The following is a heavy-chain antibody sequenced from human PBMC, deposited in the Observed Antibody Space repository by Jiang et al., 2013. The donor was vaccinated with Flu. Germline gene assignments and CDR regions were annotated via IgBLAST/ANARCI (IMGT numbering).Heavy chain of an antibody. CDR3: ARHPTARKTDWFDP. CDR1: GGSISTTNYY. Sequence: LLKPSETLSLTCTVSGGSISTTNYYWGWIRQTPGKGLEWIGSIFYSGSTYYNPPLQSRVTVSEDTSKNQFSLRLSSVTAADTAVYYCARHPTARKTDWFDPWGQGIMVTVSS. J-gene: IGHJ5*02. V-gene: IGHV4-39*01. D-gene: IGHD2-21*02. CDR2: IFYSGST.